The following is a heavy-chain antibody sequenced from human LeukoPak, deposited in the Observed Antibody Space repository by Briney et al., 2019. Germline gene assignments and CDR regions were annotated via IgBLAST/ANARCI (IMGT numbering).Heavy chain of an antibody. V-gene: IGHV3-23*01. J-gene: IGHJ3*02. D-gene: IGHD3-10*01. Sequence: GGSLRLSCAASGFIFNDYAMSWVRQVPGKGLECVSVISASGGKTYYADSVKGRFTISRDTSKTTISLQMNSLRVEDSAVYYCARDILPSGSRAFDIWGQGTMVTVSS. CDR2: ISASGGKT. CDR1: GFIFNDYA. CDR3: ARDILPSGSRAFDI.